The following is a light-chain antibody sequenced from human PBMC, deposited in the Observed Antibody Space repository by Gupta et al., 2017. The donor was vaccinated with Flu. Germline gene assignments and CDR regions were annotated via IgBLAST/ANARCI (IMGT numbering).Light chain of an antibody. CDR3: QQLSTWHPLT. CDR2: DAF. V-gene: IGKV3-11*01. Sequence: EIVLTQSPATLSLSPGERATLSCRASQSVRSYLDWYKQKPGQAPRLLISDAFNMDKGTPARFSGSGSGIDFTLTISLLKPEDFAVYYCQQLSTWHPLTFGGGTRLEIK. J-gene: IGKJ4*01. CDR1: QSVRSY.